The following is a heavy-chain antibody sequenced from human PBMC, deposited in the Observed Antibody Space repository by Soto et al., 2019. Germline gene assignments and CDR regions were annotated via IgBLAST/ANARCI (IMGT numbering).Heavy chain of an antibody. D-gene: IGHD3-22*01. CDR3: ATGRTMIEERDV. CDR2: FDPEDGET. CDR1: GYTLTELS. J-gene: IGHJ6*02. Sequence: ASVKVSCKVSGYTLTELSMHWVRQAPGKGLEWMGGFDPEDGETIYAQKFQGRVTMTEDTSTDTAYMELSSLRSEDAAVYYCATGRTMIEERDVWGQGTTVTVSS. V-gene: IGHV1-24*01.